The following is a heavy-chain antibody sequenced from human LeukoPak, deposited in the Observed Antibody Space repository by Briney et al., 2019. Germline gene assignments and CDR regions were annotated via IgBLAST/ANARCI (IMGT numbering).Heavy chain of an antibody. CDR3: ARAGSDCSITSCSYYYYYYMDV. V-gene: IGHV3-33*01. D-gene: IGHD2-2*01. J-gene: IGHJ6*03. CDR2: IWYDGSNK. Sequence: GGSLCLSCAAYGFTFSSYGMHWVRQAPGKGLEWVAVIWYDGSNKYYADSVKGRFTISRDNSKNTLYLQMNSLRADDTAVYYCARAGSDCSITSCSYYYYYYMDVWGKGTTVTVSS. CDR1: GFTFSSYG.